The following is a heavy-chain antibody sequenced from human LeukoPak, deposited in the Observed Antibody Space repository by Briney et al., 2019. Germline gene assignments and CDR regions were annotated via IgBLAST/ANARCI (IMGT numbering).Heavy chain of an antibody. J-gene: IGHJ4*02. Sequence: ASVKVSCKASGYTFTGYYMHWVRQAPGQGLEWMGRINPNSGGTNYAQKFQGRVTMTRDTSISTAYMELSRLRSDDTAVYYCARVWGGWRPFAYWGQGTPVTVSS. CDR2: INPNSGGT. CDR3: ARVWGGWRPFAY. V-gene: IGHV1-2*06. CDR1: GYTFTGYY. D-gene: IGHD3-16*01.